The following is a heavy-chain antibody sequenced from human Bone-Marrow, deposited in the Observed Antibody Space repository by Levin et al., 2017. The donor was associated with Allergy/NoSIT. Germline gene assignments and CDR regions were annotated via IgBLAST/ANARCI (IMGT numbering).Heavy chain of an antibody. CDR2: ISYSGST. V-gene: IGHV4-59*01. CDR1: GGSINSYY. J-gene: IGHJ3*02. Sequence: TASETLSLTCTVSGGSINSYYWSWIRQPPGKGLEWIGYISYSGSTNYNPSLKSRVTISVETSKNQFSLKLSSVTAADTAVYYCARNYDFWSGYSFGAFDIWGQGTMVTVSS. CDR3: ARNYDFWSGYSFGAFDI. D-gene: IGHD3-3*01.